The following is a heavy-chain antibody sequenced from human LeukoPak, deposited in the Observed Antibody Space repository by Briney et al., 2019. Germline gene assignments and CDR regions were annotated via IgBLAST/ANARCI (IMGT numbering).Heavy chain of an antibody. J-gene: IGHJ4*02. CDR3: AKDAPGAGGFDC. CDR2: IGISDVDR. V-gene: IGHV3-23*01. D-gene: IGHD1-14*01. Sequence: GGSLRLSCAASGFTISSQAMSWVRQAPGKGLECVSTIGISDVDRHYADSVKGRFTISRDNSKNTLYLQMHSLRAEDTAVYYCAKDAPGAGGFDCWGQGTLVTVSS. CDR1: GFTISSQA.